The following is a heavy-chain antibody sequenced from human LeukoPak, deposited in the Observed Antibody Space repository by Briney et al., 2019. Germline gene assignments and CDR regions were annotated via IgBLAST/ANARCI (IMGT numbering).Heavy chain of an antibody. CDR1: GGSINNNY. CDR3: AKRAVTTAGDLWFDP. D-gene: IGHD2-21*01. J-gene: IGHJ5*02. CDR2: IYSSGST. V-gene: IGHV4-59*08. Sequence: SDTLSLTCTVSGGSINNNYWGWFRQPPAKALEWLRYIYSSGSTTYNPCLESRLAISIDTSKSHFSLKLGSVTAADTAVYFCAKRAVTTAGDLWFDPWGQGTLVTVSS.